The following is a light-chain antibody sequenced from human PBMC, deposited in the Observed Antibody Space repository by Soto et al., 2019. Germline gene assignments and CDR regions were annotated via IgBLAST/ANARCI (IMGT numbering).Light chain of an antibody. V-gene: IGKV3-20*01. CDR2: GAS. J-gene: IGKJ1*01. Sequence: GVSLSPGTVSLSQGERATLSCRASQSVSSSYLAWYQQKPGQAPRLLIYGASSRATGIPDRFSGSGSGTDFSLTISSLQSEDFAVYYCQQYNNWPPEPFGQGTKVDIK. CDR3: QQYNNWPPEP. CDR1: QSVSSSY.